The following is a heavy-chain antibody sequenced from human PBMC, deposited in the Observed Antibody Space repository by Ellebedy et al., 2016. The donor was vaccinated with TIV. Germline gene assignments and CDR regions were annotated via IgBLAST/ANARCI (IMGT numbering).Heavy chain of an antibody. Sequence: GESLKISCATSGFTFSTYWMHWVRQAPGKGLEWVANIKQSGSETNYVDSVKGRFTISRDNAKNSLYLQMNSLKTEDTAVYYCTSPVATTDYWGQGTLVTVSS. D-gene: IGHD5-12*01. CDR3: TSPVATTDY. CDR2: IKQSGSET. V-gene: IGHV3-7*03. CDR1: GFTFSTYW. J-gene: IGHJ4*02.